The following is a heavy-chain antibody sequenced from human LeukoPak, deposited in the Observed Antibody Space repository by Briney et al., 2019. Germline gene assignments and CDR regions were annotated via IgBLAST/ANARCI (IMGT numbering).Heavy chain of an antibody. CDR3: SKGLAPTGTTHTAAGY. CDR1: GFTFSPYA. D-gene: IGHD1-1*01. Sequence: GGSLRLSCTVSGFTFSPYAMSWVRQAPGKGLEWVSSISTSGGNTYYADSVKGRFTISRDNSKNTLYLQMNSLRAEDPGVYYCSKGLAPTGTTHTAAGYWGQGTLVTVSS. V-gene: IGHV3-23*01. J-gene: IGHJ4*02. CDR2: ISTSGGNT.